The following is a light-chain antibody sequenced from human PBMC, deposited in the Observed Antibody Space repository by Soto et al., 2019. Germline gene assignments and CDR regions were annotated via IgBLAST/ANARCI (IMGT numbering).Light chain of an antibody. CDR2: NDD. CDR1: ASNIGSKT. Sequence: QLVLTQPPSTSGTPGQRVTISCSGSASNIGSKTLNWFRQVPGTAPKLLIYNDDQRPSGVPDRFSGSKSGTSASLAISGLQSEDEADYYCATWDVSLNGRVFGGGTKLTVL. J-gene: IGLJ3*02. V-gene: IGLV1-44*01. CDR3: ATWDVSLNGRV.